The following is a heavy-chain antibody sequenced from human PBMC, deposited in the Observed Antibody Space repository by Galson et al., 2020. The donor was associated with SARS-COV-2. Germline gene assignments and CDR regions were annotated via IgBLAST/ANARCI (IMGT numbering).Heavy chain of an antibody. Sequence: GESLKISCAASGFTFSSYAMSWVRQAPGKGLEWVSAISGSGGSTYYADSMKGRFTISRDNSKNTLYLQMNSLRAEDTAVYYCAKTFSTTVTTPLFDLWGRGTLVTVSS. CDR3: AKTFSTTVTTPLFDL. CDR1: GFTFSSYA. CDR2: ISGSGGST. D-gene: IGHD4-17*01. J-gene: IGHJ2*01. V-gene: IGHV3-23*01.